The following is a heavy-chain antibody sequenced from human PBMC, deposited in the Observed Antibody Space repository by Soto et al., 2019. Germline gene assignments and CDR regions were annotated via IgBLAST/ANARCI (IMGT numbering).Heavy chain of an antibody. CDR3: ARDRNRIAAAGTPGEYDY. CDR2: INPSGGST. D-gene: IGHD6-13*01. V-gene: IGHV1-46*01. CDR1: GYTFTSYY. Sequence: ASVKVSCKASGYTFTSYYMHWVRQAPGQGLEWMGIINPSGGSTSYAQKFQGRVTMTRDTSTSTVYMELSSLRSEDTAVYYCARDRNRIAAAGTPGEYDYWAQGTLVTVSS. J-gene: IGHJ4*02.